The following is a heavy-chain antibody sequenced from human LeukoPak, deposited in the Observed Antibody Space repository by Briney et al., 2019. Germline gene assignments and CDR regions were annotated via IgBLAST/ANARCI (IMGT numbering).Heavy chain of an antibody. CDR2: ITTYNGNR. V-gene: IGHV1-18*01. D-gene: IGHD2-8*01. CDR3: ARDCSNGVCFPRDY. CDR1: GYTLSDYG. Sequence: GASVKVSCKASGYTLSDYGISWVRQAPGQGLEWVGWITTYNGNRKYAEKFQGRVTMTTDTSTSTYYMEMRSLRSDGTAIYYCARDCSNGVCFPRDYWGQGTQITVST. J-gene: IGHJ4*02.